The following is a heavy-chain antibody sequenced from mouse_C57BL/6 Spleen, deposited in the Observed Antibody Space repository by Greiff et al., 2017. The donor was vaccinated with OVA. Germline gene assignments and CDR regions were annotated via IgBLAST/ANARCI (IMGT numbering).Heavy chain of an antibody. D-gene: IGHD2-3*01. Sequence: EVQLQQSGPELVKPGASVKISCKASGYTFTDYYMNWVKQSHGKSLEWIGDINPNNGGTSYNQKFKGKATLTVDKSSSTAYMELRSLTSEDSAVDYCARSPDGYYPAWFAYWGQGTLVTVSA. CDR3: ARSPDGYYPAWFAY. J-gene: IGHJ3*01. CDR2: INPNNGGT. V-gene: IGHV1-26*01. CDR1: GYTFTDYY.